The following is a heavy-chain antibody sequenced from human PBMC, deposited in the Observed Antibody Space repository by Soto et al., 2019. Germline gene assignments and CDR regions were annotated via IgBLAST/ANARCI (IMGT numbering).Heavy chain of an antibody. D-gene: IGHD1-26*01. CDR3: ARDIDWYSNSSGFDN. Sequence: LRLSCAASGFPVISYGMHWVRQAPGKGLEWVAVIWYDGSNKHYADPVNGRFTISRDNSKNTLSLQMNSLRAEDTAIYYCARDIDWYSNSSGFDNWGQGTLVTVSS. V-gene: IGHV3-33*01. J-gene: IGHJ4*02. CDR1: GFPVISYG. CDR2: IWYDGSNK.